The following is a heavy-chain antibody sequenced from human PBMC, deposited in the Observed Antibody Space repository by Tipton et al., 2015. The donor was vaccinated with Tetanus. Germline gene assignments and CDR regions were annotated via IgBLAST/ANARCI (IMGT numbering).Heavy chain of an antibody. Sequence: LRLSCTVSGGSFSLYYWNWVRQSPGKGLEWIGEISHSGSSSYSPSLKSRATVSVDTSKNQFSLDLTSVTAADTGVYYCARGTGDYWGQGTLVTVSS. CDR2: ISHSGSS. D-gene: IGHD1-14*01. CDR1: GGSFSLYY. CDR3: ARGTGDY. J-gene: IGHJ4*02. V-gene: IGHV4-34*01.